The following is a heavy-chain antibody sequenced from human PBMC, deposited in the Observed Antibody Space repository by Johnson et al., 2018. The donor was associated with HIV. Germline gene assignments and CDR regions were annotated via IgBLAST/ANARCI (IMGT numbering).Heavy chain of an antibody. CDR1: GFSFSNHG. J-gene: IGHJ3*01. V-gene: IGHV3-9*01. CDR2: ISWNSGSI. D-gene: IGHD2-2*01. Sequence: VQLVESGGGVVQSGRSLRLSCIASGFSFSNHGMHWVRQAPGKGLEWVSGISWNSGSIGYADSVKGRFTISRDNAKNTLYLQMNSLTAGDTAVYYCSRRSTRSDGFDLWGQGTMVIVSS. CDR3: SRRSTRSDGFDL.